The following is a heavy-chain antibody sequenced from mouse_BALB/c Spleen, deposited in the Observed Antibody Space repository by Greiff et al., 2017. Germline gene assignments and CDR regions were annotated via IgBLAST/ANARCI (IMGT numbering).Heavy chain of an antibody. Sequence: EVHLVESGGGLVQPGGSMKLSCVASGFTFSNYWMNWVRQSPEKGLEWVAEIRLKSNNYATHYAESVKGRFTISRDDSKSSVYLQMNNLRAEDTGIYYCTPNWDGGFAYWGQGTLVTVSA. V-gene: IGHV6-6*02. J-gene: IGHJ3*01. D-gene: IGHD4-1*02. CDR3: TPNWDGGFAY. CDR2: IRLKSNNYAT. CDR1: GFTFSNYW.